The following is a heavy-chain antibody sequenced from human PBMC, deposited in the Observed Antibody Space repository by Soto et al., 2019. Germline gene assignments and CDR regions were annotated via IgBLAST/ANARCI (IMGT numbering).Heavy chain of an antibody. CDR2: ISAGSE. J-gene: IGHJ4*02. CDR3: TRDLVRYGDCGY. CDR1: GFSFSVYS. V-gene: IGHV3-21*01. D-gene: IGHD4-17*01. Sequence: GGSLRLSCETSGFSFSVYSMNWVRQAPGRGLEWVAFISAGSEHYADAVKGRFTISRDHVKKTLFLQMNDLTVEDTGVYYCTRDLVRYGDCGYWGQGTLVTVS.